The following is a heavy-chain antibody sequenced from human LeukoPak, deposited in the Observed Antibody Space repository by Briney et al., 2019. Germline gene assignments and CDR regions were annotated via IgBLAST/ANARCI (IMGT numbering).Heavy chain of an antibody. CDR1: GFTINSNY. J-gene: IGHJ3*02. D-gene: IGHD1-26*01. V-gene: IGHV3-53*01. Sequence: GGSLRHSCAVSGFTINSNYMSWVRQAPGQGLEWVSVISRGGNPSYADSVKGRFTISRDTSKSTLFLQMNGLRAEDTAIYYCVRGGDIEGSNRSPFDIWGQGTLVTVSS. CDR3: VRGGDIEGSNRSPFDI. CDR2: ISRGGNP.